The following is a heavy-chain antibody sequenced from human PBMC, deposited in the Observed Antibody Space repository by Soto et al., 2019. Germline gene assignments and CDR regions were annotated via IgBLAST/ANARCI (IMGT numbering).Heavy chain of an antibody. CDR1: GDSISSGTYF. V-gene: IGHV4-31*03. CDR2: IYYSGSGSA. J-gene: IGHJ6*02. D-gene: IGHD3-9*01. Sequence: SETLSLTCTVSGDSISSGTYFWSWIRQHPGMGLEWIGCIYYSGSGSAYYNPSLRSRATISLDTSKKQISLKLSSVTAADTAVYYCARDTRKNDVLTGSYYYYALDVWGQGTTVTVSS. CDR3: ARDTRKNDVLTGSYYYYALDV.